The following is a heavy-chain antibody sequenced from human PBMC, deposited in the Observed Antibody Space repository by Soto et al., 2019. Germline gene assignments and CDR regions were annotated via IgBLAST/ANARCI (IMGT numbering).Heavy chain of an antibody. V-gene: IGHV3-23*01. CDR1: GFTFSSYS. CDR3: AKPYDYIWGSYRV. CDR2: ISGSGGST. D-gene: IGHD3-16*02. J-gene: IGHJ4*02. Sequence: PGGSLRLSCAASGFTFSSYSMNWVRQAPGKGLEWVSAISGSGGSTYYADSVKGRFTISRDNSKNTLYLQMNSLRAEDTAVYYCAKPYDYIWGSYRVWGQGTLVTVSS.